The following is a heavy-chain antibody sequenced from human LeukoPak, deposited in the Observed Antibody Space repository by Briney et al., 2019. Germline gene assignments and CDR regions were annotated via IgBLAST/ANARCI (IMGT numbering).Heavy chain of an antibody. D-gene: IGHD3-3*01. V-gene: IGHV1-2*02. CDR2: INPNSGDT. CDR3: ARGRFRVTTSNACIGDY. CDR1: GYTFTDYF. J-gene: IGHJ4*02. Sequence: GASVKVSCKASGYTFTDYFMNWVRQAPGQGLEWMGWINPNSGDTNIGQKFQGRVTLTSDTSKSTAYMELTSLKSDDTAVYYCARGRFRVTTSNACIGDYWGQGTLITVSS.